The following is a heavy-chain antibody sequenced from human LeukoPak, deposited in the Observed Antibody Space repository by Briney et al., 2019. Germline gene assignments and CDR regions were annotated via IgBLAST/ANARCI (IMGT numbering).Heavy chain of an antibody. Sequence: PGGSLRLSCAVSGFTFSSYDMHWVRQATGKGLEWVSAIGTAGDTYYPGSVKGRFTISRENAKNSLYLQMNSLRAEDTAVYYCARAVAGDFDYWGQGTLVTVSS. V-gene: IGHV3-13*01. J-gene: IGHJ4*02. D-gene: IGHD6-19*01. CDR1: GFTFSSYD. CDR3: ARAVAGDFDY. CDR2: IGTAGDT.